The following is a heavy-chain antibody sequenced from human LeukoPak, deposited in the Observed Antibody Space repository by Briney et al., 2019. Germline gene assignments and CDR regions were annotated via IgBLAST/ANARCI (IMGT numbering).Heavy chain of an antibody. CDR2: TYYRSKWYN. Sequence: SQTLSLTRAISGASVSSSSVAWNWVRQSPSRGLEWLGRTYYRSKWYNDYALFVQSRIVINLDTSKNQLSLQLNSVTPEDTAVYYCARGQHTGFDYWGQGNLVTVSS. V-gene: IGHV6-1*01. CDR1: GASVSSSSVA. J-gene: IGHJ4*02. CDR3: ARGQHTGFDY. D-gene: IGHD1-1*01.